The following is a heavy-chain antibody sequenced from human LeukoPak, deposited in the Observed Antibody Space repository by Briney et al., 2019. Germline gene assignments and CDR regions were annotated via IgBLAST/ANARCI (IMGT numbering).Heavy chain of an antibody. CDR1: GFTFSNYA. V-gene: IGHV3-23*01. D-gene: IGHD3-3*01. CDR2: ISGSGVYT. Sequence: GGSLRLSCAASGFTFSNYAMSWVRQAPGKGLGWVSVISGSGVYTYYTDSVKGRFTISRDNSKNTLYLQMNSLRAEDTAVYYCAKDTIFDIWGQGTMVTVSS. J-gene: IGHJ3*02. CDR3: AKDTIFDI.